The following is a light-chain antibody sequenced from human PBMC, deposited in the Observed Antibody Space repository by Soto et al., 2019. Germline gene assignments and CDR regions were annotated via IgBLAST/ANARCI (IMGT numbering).Light chain of an antibody. J-gene: IGKJ5*01. Sequence: SPGTLSLSPGERASVSCRASQSVYISYLAWFQQKPGQAPRLLIYGASNRATGIPDRFSGSGSGTDFTLTITRLEPEDFAVYFCHQSGNSPYTFGQGTRLEIK. CDR2: GAS. CDR3: HQSGNSPYT. V-gene: IGKV3-20*01. CDR1: QSVYISY.